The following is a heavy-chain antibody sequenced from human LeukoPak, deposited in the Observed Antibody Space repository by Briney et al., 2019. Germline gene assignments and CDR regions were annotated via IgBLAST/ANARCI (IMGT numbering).Heavy chain of an antibody. J-gene: IGHJ4*02. CDR1: GFTFTRSV. CDR2: IVVGSGNN. CDR3: AADSSDQAEVGATH. V-gene: IGHV1-58*02. D-gene: IGHD1-26*01. Sequence: ASVKVSCKASGFTFTRSVMQWGRQARGQRREWIGEIVVGSGNNNHPQKLQERVTITRDMYTSTAYMELSTLRSEDTAVYYCAADSSDQAEVGATHWGQGTLVTVSS.